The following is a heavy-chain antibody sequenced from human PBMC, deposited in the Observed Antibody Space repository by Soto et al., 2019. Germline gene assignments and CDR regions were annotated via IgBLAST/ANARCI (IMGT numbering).Heavy chain of an antibody. V-gene: IGHV1-8*01. D-gene: IGHD3-22*01. CDR1: GYTFTSYD. CDR3: ARADYYDRSGYLLPCGY. CDR2: MNPNSGNT. J-gene: IGHJ4*02. Sequence: QVQLVQSGAEVKKPGASVKVSCKASGYTFTSYDINWVRQATGQGLEWMGWMNPNSGNTGYAQKFQGRVTMTRNTSISTAYMELSSLRSEGPAVYYCARADYYDRSGYLLPCGYWGQGTLVTVSS.